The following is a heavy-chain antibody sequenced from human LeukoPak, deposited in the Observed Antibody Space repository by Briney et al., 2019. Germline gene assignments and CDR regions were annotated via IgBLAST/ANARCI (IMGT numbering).Heavy chain of an antibody. V-gene: IGHV3-30*02. J-gene: IGHJ4*02. Sequence: GGSLRLSCAASGFTFSSYGMHWVRQAPGKGLEWVAVIWYGGSNKYYADSVKGRFTISRDNSKNTLYLQMNSLRTEDTAVYHCAKDSLVSSGWSTGWVFDYWAREPWSPSPQ. CDR1: GFTFSSYG. D-gene: IGHD6-19*01. CDR2: IWYGGSNK. CDR3: AKDSLVSSGWSTGWVFDY.